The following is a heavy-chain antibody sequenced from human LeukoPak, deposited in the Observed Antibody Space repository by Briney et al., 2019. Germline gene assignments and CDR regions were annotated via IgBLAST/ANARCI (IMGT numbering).Heavy chain of an antibody. Sequence: PGGSLRLSCSASGFSFSNYAMHWVRQAPGKGLEWVSGISGSGGSTYYADSVKGRFSISRDNSKNTLYLQLNSLRAEDTAVYYCAKDAQRHYDSSGYYSLFDYWGKGTLVTVSS. CDR2: ISGSGGST. CDR1: GFSFSNYA. V-gene: IGHV3-23*01. D-gene: IGHD3-22*01. CDR3: AKDAQRHYDSSGYYSLFDY. J-gene: IGHJ4*02.